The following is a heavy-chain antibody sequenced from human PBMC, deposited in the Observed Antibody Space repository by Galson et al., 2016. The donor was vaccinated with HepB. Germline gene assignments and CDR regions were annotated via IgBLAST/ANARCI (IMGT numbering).Heavy chain of an antibody. CDR3: VTQITMTQGAIIYPKSIDY. Sequence: SVKVSCKASGGTFNNFAITWVRQTPGQGLEWMGGIIPLFATANYAQRFQGRVTITADESTSPAYMELSSLRSEDTAVYYCVTQITMTQGAIIYPKSIDYWGQGTLVTVSS. V-gene: IGHV1-69*13. J-gene: IGHJ4*02. CDR2: IIPLFATA. CDR1: GGTFNNFA. D-gene: IGHD3-10*01.